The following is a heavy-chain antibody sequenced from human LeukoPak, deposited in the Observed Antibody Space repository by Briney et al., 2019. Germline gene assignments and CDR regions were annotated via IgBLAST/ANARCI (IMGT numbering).Heavy chain of an antibody. CDR1: GFTFSSYA. CDR3: AKDHAHDYGYHVYDY. D-gene: IGHD4-17*01. Sequence: PGGSLRLSCAASGFTFSSYAMSWVRQAPGKGLEWVSAISGSGGSIYYADSVKGRFTISRDNSKNTLYLQMNSLRAEDTAVYYCAKDHAHDYGYHVYDYWGQGTLVTVSS. J-gene: IGHJ4*02. CDR2: ISGSGGSI. V-gene: IGHV3-23*01.